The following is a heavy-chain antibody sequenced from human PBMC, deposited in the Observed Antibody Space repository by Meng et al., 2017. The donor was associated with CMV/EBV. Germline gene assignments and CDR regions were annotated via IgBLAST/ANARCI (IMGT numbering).Heavy chain of an antibody. CDR2: INDGGVRT. CDR1: GFIFRDYV. Sequence: GGPLRPSGAAPGFIFRDYVMTGVGQAPGKGLGWVSTINDGGVRTFYADSVRGRFTISRDNVDKILFLEMNSLRAEDSAVYYCARDLKYYDLWSGSPPTHYYYGLDVWGQGTTVTVSS. D-gene: IGHD3-3*01. CDR3: ARDLKYYDLWSGSPPTHYYYGLDV. V-gene: IGHV3-23*01. J-gene: IGHJ6*02.